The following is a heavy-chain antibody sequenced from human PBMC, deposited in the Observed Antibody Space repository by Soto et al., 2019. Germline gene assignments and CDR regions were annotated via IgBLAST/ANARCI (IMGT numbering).Heavy chain of an antibody. CDR1: GGSISSYY. Sequence: PSETLSLTCTVSGGSISSYYWSWIRQPPGKGLEWIGYIYYSGSTNYNPSLKSRVTISVDTSKNQFSLKLSSVTAADTAVYYCARTIYSYGPRFDYWGQGTLVTVSS. V-gene: IGHV4-59*01. D-gene: IGHD5-18*01. CDR2: IYYSGST. J-gene: IGHJ4*02. CDR3: ARTIYSYGPRFDY.